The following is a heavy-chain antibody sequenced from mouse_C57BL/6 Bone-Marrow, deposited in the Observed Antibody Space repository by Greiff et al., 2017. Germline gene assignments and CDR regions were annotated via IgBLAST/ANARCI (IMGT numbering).Heavy chain of an antibody. CDR2: IDPSDSYT. CDR1: GYTFTSYW. Sequence: QVQLQQPGAELVKPGASVKLSCKASGYTFTSYWMQWVKQRPGQGLEWIGEIDPSDSYTNYNQTFKGKATLNVDTSSSTAYLQLSSLTSEDSAVYYCASSYGSSPYWYFGVWGTGTTVTFSS. D-gene: IGHD1-1*01. CDR3: ASSYGSSPYWYFGV. J-gene: IGHJ1*03. V-gene: IGHV1-50*01.